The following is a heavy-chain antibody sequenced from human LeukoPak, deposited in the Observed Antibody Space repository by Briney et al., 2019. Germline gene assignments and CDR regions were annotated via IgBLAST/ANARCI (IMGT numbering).Heavy chain of an antibody. Sequence: GGSLRLSCAASGFTFSSYEMNWVRQAPGKGLEWVSYISSSGSTIYYADSVKGRFTISRDNAKNSLYLQMNSLRAEDTAAYYCARGDSGSNYFDYWGQGTLVTVSS. CDR3: ARGDSGSNYFDY. D-gene: IGHD1-26*01. V-gene: IGHV3-48*03. J-gene: IGHJ4*02. CDR2: ISSSGSTI. CDR1: GFTFSSYE.